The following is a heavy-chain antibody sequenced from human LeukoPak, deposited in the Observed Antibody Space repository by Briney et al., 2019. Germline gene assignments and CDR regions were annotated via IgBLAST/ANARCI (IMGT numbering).Heavy chain of an antibody. V-gene: IGHV1-18*01. CDR3: ARTPPQPPENSYYYDSSGSQHDYYMDV. CDR2: ISAYNGNT. CDR1: GYTFTSYG. D-gene: IGHD3-22*01. J-gene: IGHJ6*03. Sequence: ASVKVSCKASGYTFTSYGISWVRQAPGQGLEWMGWISAYNGNTNYAQKLQGRVTMTTDTSTSTAYMELRSLRSDDTAVYYCARTPPQPPENSYYYDSSGSQHDYYMDVWGKGTTVTVSS.